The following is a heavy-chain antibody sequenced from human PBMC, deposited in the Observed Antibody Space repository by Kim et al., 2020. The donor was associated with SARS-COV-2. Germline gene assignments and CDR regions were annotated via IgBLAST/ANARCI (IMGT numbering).Heavy chain of an antibody. D-gene: IGHD3-22*01. V-gene: IGHV3-21*01. CDR1: GVTFSSYS. J-gene: IGHJ4*02. CDR2: ISSSSSYI. CDR3: ASSPPYYDSSGHDY. Sequence: GGSLRLSWAASGVTFSSYSMNCVRQAPGKGLEWVSSISSSSSYIYYADSVKGRFTISRDNAKNSLYLQMNSLRAEDTAVYYCASSPPYYDSSGHDYWGQGTLVTVSS.